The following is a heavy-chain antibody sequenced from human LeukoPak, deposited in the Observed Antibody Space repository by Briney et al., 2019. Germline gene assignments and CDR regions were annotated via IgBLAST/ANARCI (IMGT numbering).Heavy chain of an antibody. J-gene: IGHJ3*02. V-gene: IGHV1-46*03. Sequence: ASVKVSCKASGHTFTSYYMHWVRQAPGQGLEWMGIINPSGGSTSYAQKFQGRVTMTRDTSTSTVYMELSSLRSEDTAVYYCARPEGGSGRTDAFDIWGQGTMVTVSS. D-gene: IGHD3-10*01. CDR1: GHTFTSYY. CDR3: ARPEGGSGRTDAFDI. CDR2: INPSGGST.